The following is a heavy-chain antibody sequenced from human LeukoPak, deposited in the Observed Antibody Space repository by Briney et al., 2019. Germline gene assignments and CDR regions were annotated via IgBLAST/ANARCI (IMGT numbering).Heavy chain of an antibody. Sequence: GGSLRLSCAASGFTFSSYGMHWVRQAPGKGLVWVSRINSDGSSTSYADSVKGRFTISRDNAKNTLYLQMNSLRAEDTAVYYCARLWYDSSGFEGRYWGQGTLVTVSS. D-gene: IGHD3-22*01. J-gene: IGHJ4*02. CDR1: GFTFSSYG. V-gene: IGHV3-74*01. CDR3: ARLWYDSSGFEGRY. CDR2: INSDGSST.